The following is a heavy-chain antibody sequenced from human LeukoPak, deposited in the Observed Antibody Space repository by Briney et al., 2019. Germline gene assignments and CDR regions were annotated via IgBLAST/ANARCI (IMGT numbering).Heavy chain of an antibody. CDR1: GGSISSGGYY. V-gene: IGHV4-30-2*01. CDR2: IYHSGST. Sequence: SETLSLTCTVSGGSISSGGYYWSWIRQPPGKGLEWIGYIYHSGSTYYNPSLKSRVTISVDRSKNQFSLKLSSVTAADTAVYYCARGSPFHHGDAFDIWGQGTMVTVSS. CDR3: ARGSPFHHGDAFDI. D-gene: IGHD1-26*01. J-gene: IGHJ3*02.